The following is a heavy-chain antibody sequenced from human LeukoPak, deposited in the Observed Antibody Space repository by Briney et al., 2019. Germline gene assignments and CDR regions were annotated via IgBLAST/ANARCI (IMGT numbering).Heavy chain of an antibody. CDR1: GGPFSGYF. D-gene: IGHD3-10*01. Sequence: SETLSLTCAVSGGPFSGYFWSWIHQSSGKGLEWIGEIHNSGTTNYNPSLNSRVTISEDTSKNQSYLNLSSVTAADTAVYYCARRYYYNLGSFPFDFWGQGTLVTVSS. CDR2: IHNSGTT. V-gene: IGHV4-34*01. J-gene: IGHJ4*02. CDR3: ARRYYYNLGSFPFDF.